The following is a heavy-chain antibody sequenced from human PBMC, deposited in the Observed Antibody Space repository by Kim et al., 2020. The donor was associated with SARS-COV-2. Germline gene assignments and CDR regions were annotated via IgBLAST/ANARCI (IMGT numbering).Heavy chain of an antibody. CDR3: TRVPHCSGGSCYSYYFDY. Sequence: KGRLTISRDDSKSIAYLQMNSLKTEDTAVYYCTRVPHCSGGSCYSYYFDYWGQGTLVTVSS. D-gene: IGHD2-15*01. V-gene: IGHV3-49*02. J-gene: IGHJ4*02.